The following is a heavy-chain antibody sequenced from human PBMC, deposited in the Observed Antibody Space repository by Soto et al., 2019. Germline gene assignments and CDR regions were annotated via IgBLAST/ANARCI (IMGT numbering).Heavy chain of an antibody. CDR1: GDSVNSAY. D-gene: IGHD6-6*01. Sequence: QVQLQEMGPGLVKPSQTLTVTCTVSGDSVNSAYWSWIRQLPGKGLEWMGNIYHTGRNFYNPSLKSRLAISIDTSKPLFSLKLRSVTASDTAVYYCARTDAYKSSFFDSWGQGTVVTVSS. J-gene: IGHJ4*02. CDR3: ARTDAYKSSFFDS. CDR2: IYHTGRN. V-gene: IGHV4-31*03.